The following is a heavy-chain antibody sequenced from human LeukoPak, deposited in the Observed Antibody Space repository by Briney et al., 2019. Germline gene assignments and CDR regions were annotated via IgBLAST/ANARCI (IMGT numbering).Heavy chain of an antibody. V-gene: IGHV3-23*01. Sequence: GGSLRLSCAASGFTFSSSAMSWVRQVPGKGLEWVSGISASGGSTYYADSVKGRFTISRDNSKNTLYLQMNSLRAEDTAVYYCAKDRYSSGWYDAFDIWGQGTMVTVSS. CDR1: GFTFSSSA. D-gene: IGHD6-19*01. CDR3: AKDRYSSGWYDAFDI. J-gene: IGHJ3*02. CDR2: ISASGGST.